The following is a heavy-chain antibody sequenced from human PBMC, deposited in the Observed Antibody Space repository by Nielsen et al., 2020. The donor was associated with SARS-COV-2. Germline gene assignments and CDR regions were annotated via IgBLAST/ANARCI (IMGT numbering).Heavy chain of an antibody. V-gene: IGHV3-7*01. CDR1: GFTFSDYW. CDR3: ARVVYSHDRDY. D-gene: IGHD5-18*01. Sequence: GGSLRLSCAASGFTFSDYWMSWVRQAPGKGLEWVANINQDGTEKYYVDSVKGRFTISRDNAKNSVFLQLNSLRGEDTAVYYCARVVYSHDRDYWGQGTLVTVSS. CDR2: INQDGTEK. J-gene: IGHJ4*02.